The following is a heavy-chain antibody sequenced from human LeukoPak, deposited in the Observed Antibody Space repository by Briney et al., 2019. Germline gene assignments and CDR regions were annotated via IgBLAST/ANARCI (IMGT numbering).Heavy chain of an antibody. CDR3: ARWLRWPTDTDNWFDP. CDR2: IYSSGST. D-gene: IGHD5-24*01. J-gene: IGHJ5*02. CDR1: GFTVSSNY. Sequence: GSLILSCAASGFTVSSNYMSWVRQAPGKGLEWVSVIYSSGSTYYADSVKGRFTISRDNSKNTLYLQMNSLRAEDTAVYYCARWLRWPTDTDNWFDPWGQGTLVTVSS. V-gene: IGHV3-53*01.